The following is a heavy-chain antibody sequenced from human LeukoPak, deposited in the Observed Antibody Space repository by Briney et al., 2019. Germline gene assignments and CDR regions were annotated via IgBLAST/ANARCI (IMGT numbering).Heavy chain of an antibody. CDR1: GFTFSSYG. CDR3: AKDPTMVRGVKFWGYYFDY. V-gene: IGHV3-30*18. D-gene: IGHD3-10*01. J-gene: IGHJ4*02. Sequence: PGGSLRLSCAASGFTFSSYGMHWVRQAPGKGLEWVPVISYDGSNKYYADSVKGRFTISRDNSKNTLYLQMNSLRAEDTAVYYCAKDPTMVRGVKFWGYYFDYWGQGTLVTVSS. CDR2: ISYDGSNK.